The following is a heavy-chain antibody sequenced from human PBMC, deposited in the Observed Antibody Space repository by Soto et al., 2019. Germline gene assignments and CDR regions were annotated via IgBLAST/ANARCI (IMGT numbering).Heavy chain of an antibody. J-gene: IGHJ6*02. D-gene: IGHD3-3*01. CDR2: IYYSGST. Sequence: PSETLSLTCTVSGGAISSYYWSWIRQPPGKGLEWIGYIYYSGSTNYNPSLKSRVTISVDTSKNQFSLKLSSVTAADTAVYYCARDQIRGSSLDFWSGYYKGYYYYYGMDVWGQGTTVTVSS. CDR3: ARDQIRGSSLDFWSGYYKGYYYYYGMDV. CDR1: GGAISSYY. V-gene: IGHV4-59*01.